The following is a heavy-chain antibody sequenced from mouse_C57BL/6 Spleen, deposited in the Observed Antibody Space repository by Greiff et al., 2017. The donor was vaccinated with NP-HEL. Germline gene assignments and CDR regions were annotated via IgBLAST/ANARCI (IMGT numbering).Heavy chain of an antibody. Sequence: VQGVESGPGLVAPSQSLSITCTVSGFSLTSYGVHWVRQPPGKGLEWLVVIWRDGSTTYNSALKSRLSISKDNSKSQVFLKMNSLQTDDTAMYYCARQEDDGYYVWYFDVWGTGTTVTVSS. V-gene: IGHV2-6-1*01. CDR1: GFSLTSYG. J-gene: IGHJ1*03. CDR3: ARQEDDGYYVWYFDV. CDR2: IWRDGST. D-gene: IGHD2-3*01.